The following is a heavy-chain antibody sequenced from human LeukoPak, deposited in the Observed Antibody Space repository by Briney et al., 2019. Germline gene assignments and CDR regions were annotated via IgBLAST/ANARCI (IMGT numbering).Heavy chain of an antibody. CDR1: GFTFSSYS. CDR2: ISSSSSYI. V-gene: IGHV3-21*04. CDR3: AKDGNWARFED. J-gene: IGHJ4*02. D-gene: IGHD7-27*01. Sequence: KPGGSLRLSCAASGFTFSSYSMNWVRQAPGKGLEWVSSISSSSSYIYYADSVKGRFTISRDNSKNMVWLQINSPTAEDTATYYCAKDGNWARFEDWGQGTLVTVSS.